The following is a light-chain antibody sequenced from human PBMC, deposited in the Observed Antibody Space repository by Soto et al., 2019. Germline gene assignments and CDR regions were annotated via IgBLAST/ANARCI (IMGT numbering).Light chain of an antibody. CDR1: QRISIW. CDR2: DAS. CDR3: QQYNTYSPWT. V-gene: IGKV1-5*01. Sequence: DIQMTQSPSTLSASVGDRVTITCRSSQRISIWLAWYQQKPGKAPKLLIYDASILQSGVPSRFSGSGSVTGFALTISSLQPDDFATYYCQQYNTYSPWTFGQGTKVEIK. J-gene: IGKJ1*01.